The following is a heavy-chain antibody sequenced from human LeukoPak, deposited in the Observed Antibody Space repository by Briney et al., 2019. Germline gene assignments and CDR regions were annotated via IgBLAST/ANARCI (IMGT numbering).Heavy chain of an antibody. D-gene: IGHD1-1*01. V-gene: IGHV3-21*01. J-gene: IGHJ4*02. CDR3: AGVAKERVGGVYYFDY. CDR1: GFTFSSYS. Sequence: KPGGSLRLSCAASGFTFSSYSMNWVHQAPGKGLEWVSSISSSSSYIYYADSVKGRFTISRDNAKNSLYLQMNSLRAEDTAVYYCAGVAKERVGGVYYFDYWGQGTLVTVSS. CDR2: ISSSSSYI.